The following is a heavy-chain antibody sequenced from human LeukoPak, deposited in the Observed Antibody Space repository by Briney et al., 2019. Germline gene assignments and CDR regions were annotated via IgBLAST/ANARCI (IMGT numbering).Heavy chain of an antibody. J-gene: IGHJ2*01. V-gene: IGHV4-39*07. CDR1: GGSISSSSYY. D-gene: IGHD3-10*01. CDR3: AREIRPYYYGSGSYYYWYFDL. Sequence: SETLSLTCTVSGGSISSSSYYWGWIRQPPGKGLEWIGSIYYSGSTNYNPSLKSRVTISVDTSKNQFSLKLSSVTAADTAVYYCAREIRPYYYGSGSYYYWYFDLWGRGTLVTVSS. CDR2: IYYSGST.